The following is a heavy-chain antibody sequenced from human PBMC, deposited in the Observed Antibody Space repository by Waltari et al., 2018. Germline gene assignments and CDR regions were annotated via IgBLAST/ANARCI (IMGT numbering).Heavy chain of an antibody. Sequence: QLQLQEPGPGLVKLSETLSLTCPVSGGSIGGSGHYLGWSRQPPGKGLEWFGSIFYSGSTYYNPSLESRVTISIDTSKNQFSLKLTSVTAADTAVYYCARRHTSTWFFDYWGQGTLVTVSS. J-gene: IGHJ4*02. D-gene: IGHD6-13*01. CDR1: GGSIGGSGHY. CDR3: ARRHTSTWFFDY. V-gene: IGHV4-39*01. CDR2: IFYSGST.